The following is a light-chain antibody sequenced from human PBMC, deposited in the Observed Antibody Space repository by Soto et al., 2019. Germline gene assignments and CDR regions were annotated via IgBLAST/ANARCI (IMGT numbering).Light chain of an antibody. V-gene: IGLV2-8*01. CDR1: SSDVGGYNY. Sequence: QSVLTQPPSASGSPGQSVTISCTGTSSDVGGYNYVSWYQQHPGKAPKLMIYEVSKRPSGVPDRFSGSKSGNTASLTVSGLQAEDEAYYCCSSYAGNNDLVFGGGTKLTVL. CDR3: SSYAGNNDLV. J-gene: IGLJ2*01. CDR2: EVS.